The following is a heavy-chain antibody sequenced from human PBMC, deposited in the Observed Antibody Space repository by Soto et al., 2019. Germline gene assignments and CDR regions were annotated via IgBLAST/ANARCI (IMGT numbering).Heavy chain of an antibody. J-gene: IGHJ3*02. CDR3: ARDQDSSSWAYTFPYDAFDI. Sequence: GGSLRLSCAASGFGFTFSTSAMSWVRQAPGKGLEWVSTFRESGGTTHYANSVKGRFTISRDTSKNMLYLQMNSLRAEDTAVYYCARDQDSSSWAYTFPYDAFDIWGQGAMVTVSS. D-gene: IGHD6-13*01. CDR2: FRESGGTT. V-gene: IGHV3-23*01. CDR1: GFGFTFSTSA.